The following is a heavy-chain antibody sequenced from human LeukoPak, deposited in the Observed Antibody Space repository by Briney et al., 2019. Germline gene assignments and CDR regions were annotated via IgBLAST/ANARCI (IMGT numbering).Heavy chain of an antibody. CDR1: GGSISNYF. D-gene: IGHD3-10*01. CDR3: ARPSRSISTAGAFDI. V-gene: IGHV4-59*01. J-gene: IGHJ3*02. Sequence: PSETLSLTCTVSGGSISNYFWSWIRQPPGKGLEWIGYIYYTGSTNYNPSLKSRVTISVGTSKNQFSLKLSSVTAADTAVYYCARPSRSISTAGAFDIWGQGTMVTVSS. CDR2: IYYTGST.